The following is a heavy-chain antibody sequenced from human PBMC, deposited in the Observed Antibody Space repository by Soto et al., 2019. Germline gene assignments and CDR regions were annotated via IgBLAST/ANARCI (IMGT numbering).Heavy chain of an antibody. V-gene: IGHV1-8*01. Sequence: ASVKVSCKASGYTFTSYDINWVRQATGQGLEWMGRMNPNSGNTGYAQKFQGRVTMTRNTSISTAYMELSSLRSEDTAVYYCGRGPLYSNYAQYYYYYYMDVWGKGTTVTVSS. D-gene: IGHD4-4*01. CDR1: GYTFTSYD. CDR3: GRGPLYSNYAQYYYYYYMDV. J-gene: IGHJ6*03. CDR2: MNPNSGNT.